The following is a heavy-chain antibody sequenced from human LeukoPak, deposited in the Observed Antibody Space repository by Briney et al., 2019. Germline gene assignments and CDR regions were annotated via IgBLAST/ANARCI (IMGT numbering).Heavy chain of an antibody. CDR2: FIPILGTA. J-gene: IGHJ6*04. CDR3: AGLPVFGVVLHQEPV. D-gene: IGHD3-3*01. V-gene: IGHV1-69*10. Sequence: GASVKVSCKASGGTFSDYALDWVRQAPGQGLEWMGVFIPILGTANSTQNFQDRVTITADISTNTVYMELSSLTSEDTAVYFCAGLPVFGVVLHQEPVWGKGTTVTVSS. CDR1: GGTFSDYA.